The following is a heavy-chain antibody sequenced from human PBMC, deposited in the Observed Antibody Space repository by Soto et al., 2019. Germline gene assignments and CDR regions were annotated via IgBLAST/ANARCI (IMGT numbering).Heavy chain of an antibody. Sequence: ASVKVSCKASGDTFTSYGISWVRQAPGQGLEWMGWISAYNGNTNYAQKLQGRVTMTTDTSTSTAYMELRSLRSDDTAVYYCARDGRFVAVADTIYYWGQGTLVTVSS. CDR2: ISAYNGNT. D-gene: IGHD6-19*01. CDR3: ARDGRFVAVADTIYY. CDR1: GDTFTSYG. V-gene: IGHV1-18*01. J-gene: IGHJ4*02.